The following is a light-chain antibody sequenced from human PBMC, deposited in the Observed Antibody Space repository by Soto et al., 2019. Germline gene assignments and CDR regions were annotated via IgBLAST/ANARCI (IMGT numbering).Light chain of an antibody. Sequence: DIQMTHSPSTLSASVGDRVTITCRASQSISSWLAWYQQKPGKAPKLLIYDASSLESGVPSRFSGSGSGTEFTLTISSLQPDDFATYYCQQYNSFPWTFGLGTKVDI. V-gene: IGKV1-5*01. CDR3: QQYNSFPWT. CDR2: DAS. CDR1: QSISSW. J-gene: IGKJ1*01.